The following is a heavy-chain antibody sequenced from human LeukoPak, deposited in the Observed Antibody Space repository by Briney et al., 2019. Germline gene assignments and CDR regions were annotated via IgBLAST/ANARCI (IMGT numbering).Heavy chain of an antibody. CDR2: IYYSGST. V-gene: IGHV4-59*08. CDR3: ARRTYFDL. Sequence: SETLSLTCTVSGGSISNYYWSWVRRPPGKGLEWIGYIYYSGSTTYNPSLKSRVTISVDTSKNQFSLKLNAVTAADTAVYYCARRTYFDLWGRGTLVTVSS. J-gene: IGHJ2*01. CDR1: GGSISNYY.